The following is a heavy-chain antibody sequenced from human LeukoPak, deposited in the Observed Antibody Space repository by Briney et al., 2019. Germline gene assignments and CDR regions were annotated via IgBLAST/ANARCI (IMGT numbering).Heavy chain of an antibody. V-gene: IGHV3-66*02. CDR3: VGVETITMVRGAPGDV. CDR1: GFSVSSNY. D-gene: IGHD3-10*01. Sequence: GGSLRLSCAASGFSVSSNYMTWVRQAPGKGLEWVSVIHSGGRAYYADSVKGRFTTSRDNSKNTLDLQMNSLSAEDTAVYYCVGVETITMVRGAPGDVWGKGTTVTVSS. J-gene: IGHJ6*04. CDR2: IHSGGRA.